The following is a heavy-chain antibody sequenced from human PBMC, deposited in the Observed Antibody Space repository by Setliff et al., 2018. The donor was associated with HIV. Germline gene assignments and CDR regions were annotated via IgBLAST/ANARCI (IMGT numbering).Heavy chain of an antibody. CDR2: ISAYNLNT. D-gene: IGHD3-22*01. CDR3: ARAYYHDSSGYQGFDY. J-gene: IGHJ4*02. CDR1: GYTFSRYG. V-gene: IGHV1-18*01. Sequence: ASVKVSCKTSGYTFSRYGFSWVRQAPGQGLEWMGWISAYNLNTNYAQKFQGRVTMTTDTSASTGYMELRSLRSDDTAVYYCARAYYHDSSGYQGFDYWGQGTPVTVSS.